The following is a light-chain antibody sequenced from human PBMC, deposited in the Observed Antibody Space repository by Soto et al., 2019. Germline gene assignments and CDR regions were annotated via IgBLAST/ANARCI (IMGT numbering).Light chain of an antibody. CDR3: SSYVGTNSYV. V-gene: IGLV2-8*01. J-gene: IGLJ1*01. CDR2: EVY. Sequence: QSMLTQPPSPSGSPGQSVTISCTGTSSDVGGYNYVSWYQQHPGKAPKLIIYEVYKRPSGVPDRFSGSKSGNTAALTVSGLQAEDEADYYCSSYVGTNSYVFGTGT. CDR1: SSDVGGYNY.